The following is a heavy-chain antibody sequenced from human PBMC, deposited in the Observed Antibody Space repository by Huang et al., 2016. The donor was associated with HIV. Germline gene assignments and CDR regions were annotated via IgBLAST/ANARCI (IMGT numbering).Heavy chain of an antibody. CDR1: GFTLWSYG. CDR2: RSLDGSRE. J-gene: IGHJ4*02. D-gene: IGHD3-16*02. V-gene: IGHV3-30*18. Sequence: QVQLVESGGGVVQPGRSLRLSCAVSGFTLWSYGMHWVRQAPGKGLELVGFRSLDGSREFYADSVKGRFTISRDNSKNPLYLQMNSLRPEDTAVYYCAKPVWGSYLYTGTHYYLDHWGQGTLVSVSS. CDR3: AKPVWGSYLYTGTHYYLDH.